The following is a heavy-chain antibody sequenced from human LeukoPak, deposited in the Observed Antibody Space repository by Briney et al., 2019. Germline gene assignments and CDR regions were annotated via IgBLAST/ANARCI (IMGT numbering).Heavy chain of an antibody. D-gene: IGHD6-25*01. J-gene: IGHJ4*02. V-gene: IGHV3-23*01. Sequence: PGGSLRLSCAASGFTFSRYAMSWVRQAPGKGLEWVSGISGSGGDTYYADSVKGRFTVSRDNSKNTLYLRMNSLRAEDTAIYYCAKDPRIAARVLVFFDYWGQGTLVTVSS. CDR3: AKDPRIAARVLVFFDY. CDR1: GFTFSRYA. CDR2: ISGSGGDT.